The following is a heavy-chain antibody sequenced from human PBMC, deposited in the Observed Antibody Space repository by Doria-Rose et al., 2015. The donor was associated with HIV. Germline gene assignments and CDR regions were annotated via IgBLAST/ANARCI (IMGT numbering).Heavy chain of an antibody. CDR1: GVSLSSPGMG. CDR2: NFSDDER. Sequence: SGPALVKPTETLTLTCTVSGVSLSSPGMGVSWIRQPPGKALEWLANNFSDDERSYKTSLKSRLTISRGTSKSQVVLTMTDMDPVDTATYYCARIKSSRWYHKYYFDFWGQGTLVIVSA. J-gene: IGHJ4*02. V-gene: IGHV2-26*01. D-gene: IGHD6-13*01. CDR3: ARIKSSRWYHKYYFDF.